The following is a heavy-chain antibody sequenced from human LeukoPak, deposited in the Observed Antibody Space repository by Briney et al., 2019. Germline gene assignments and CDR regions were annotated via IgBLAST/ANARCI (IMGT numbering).Heavy chain of an antibody. V-gene: IGHV3-74*03. Sequence: PGGSLRLSCAASGFTLNTYWMNWVRQAPGKGLVWVSRINGDGTSLTYADSVKGRFTVSRDNAKNTVYLQMNSLRAEDTAVYYCTRDLRMDYYYVDYYYYGMDVWGQGTTVTVS. D-gene: IGHD3-10*02. CDR2: INGDGTSL. CDR1: GFTLNTYW. CDR3: TRDLRMDYYYVDYYYYGMDV. J-gene: IGHJ6*02.